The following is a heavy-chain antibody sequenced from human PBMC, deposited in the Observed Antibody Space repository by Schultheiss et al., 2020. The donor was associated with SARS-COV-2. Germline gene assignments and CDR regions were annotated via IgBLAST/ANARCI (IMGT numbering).Heavy chain of an antibody. V-gene: IGHV6-1*01. D-gene: IGHD2-2*01. J-gene: IGHJ3*02. CDR2: TYYRSKWYN. Sequence: SQTLSLTCAISGDSVSSNSAAWNWIRQSPSRGLEWLGRTYYRSKWYNDYAVSVKSRIIISPDTSKNQFSLQLNSVTPEDTAVYYCAGGRGYCTTTNCFVAAFDIWGQGTMVTVSS. CDR1: GDSVSSNSAA. CDR3: AGGRGYCTTTNCFVAAFDI.